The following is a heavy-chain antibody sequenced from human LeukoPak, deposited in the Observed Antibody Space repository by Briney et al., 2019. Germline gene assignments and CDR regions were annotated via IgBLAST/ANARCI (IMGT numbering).Heavy chain of an antibody. D-gene: IGHD2-2*01. CDR2: INPNSGGT. Sequence: ASVKVSCQASGYTFTGYYMHWVRQAPGQGLEWMGWINPNSGGTNHAQKFQGRVTMTRDTSISTAYMGLSRLRSDDTAVYYCARDGGYCSSTSCYLTYYYYYMDVWGKGTTVTVSS. CDR1: GYTFTGYY. J-gene: IGHJ6*03. V-gene: IGHV1-2*02. CDR3: ARDGGYCSSTSCYLTYYYYYMDV.